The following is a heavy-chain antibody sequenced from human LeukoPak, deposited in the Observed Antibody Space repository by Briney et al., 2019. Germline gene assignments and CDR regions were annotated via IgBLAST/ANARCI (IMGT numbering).Heavy chain of an antibody. CDR1: GDSISSGDYY. J-gene: IGHJ5*02. D-gene: IGHD4-23*01. CDR2: IYTSGST. CDR3: ARVFGGPVSRRFDP. Sequence: SETLSLTCTVSGDSISSGDYYWSWIRQPAGKGLEWIGRIYTSGSTNYNPSLKSRVTISVDTSKNQFSLKLSSVTAADTAVYYCARVFGGPVSRRFDPWGQGTLVTVSS. V-gene: IGHV4-61*02.